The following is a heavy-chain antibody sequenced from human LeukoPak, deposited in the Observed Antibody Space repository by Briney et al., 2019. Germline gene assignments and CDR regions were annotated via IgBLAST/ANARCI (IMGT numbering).Heavy chain of an antibody. V-gene: IGHV3-21*01. D-gene: IGHD6-19*01. Sequence: GGSLRLSWAASGLTFSSYSMNWVRQAPGKGLEWVSSISSSSSYIYYADSVKGRFTISRDNAKNSLYLQMNSLRAEDTAVYYCARSKNSSGWYFAFDIWGQGTMVTVSS. CDR3: ARSKNSSGWYFAFDI. J-gene: IGHJ3*02. CDR2: ISSSSSYI. CDR1: GLTFSSYS.